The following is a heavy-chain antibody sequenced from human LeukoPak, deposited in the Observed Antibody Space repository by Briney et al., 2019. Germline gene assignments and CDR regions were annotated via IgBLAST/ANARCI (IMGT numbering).Heavy chain of an antibody. V-gene: IGHV3-23*01. CDR1: GFTFSSYA. J-gene: IGHJ4*02. CDR2: ISNGDGNT. D-gene: IGHD1-1*01. CDR3: AKATGTLGQ. Sequence: AGGSLRLSCAASGFTFSSYAMSWVRQAPGKGLEWVSTISNGDGNTYYADSVKGRFTISRDISKSTLYLQMNSLTVADTAIYYCAKATGTLGQWGQGALVTVSS.